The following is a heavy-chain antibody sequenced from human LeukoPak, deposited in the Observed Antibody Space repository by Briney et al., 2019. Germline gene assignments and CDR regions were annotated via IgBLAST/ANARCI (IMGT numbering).Heavy chain of an antibody. V-gene: IGHV3-11*04. CDR3: ARHRGYCGGDCYSYYYGMDV. J-gene: IGHJ6*02. Sequence: GGSLRLSCAASGFTFSDYYMSWTRQAPGKGLEWVSYISSSGSTIYYADSVKGRFTISRDNAKNSLYLQMNSLRAEDTAVYYCARHRGYCGGDCYSYYYGMDVWGQGTTVTVSS. CDR2: ISSSGSTI. CDR1: GFTFSDYY. D-gene: IGHD2-21*02.